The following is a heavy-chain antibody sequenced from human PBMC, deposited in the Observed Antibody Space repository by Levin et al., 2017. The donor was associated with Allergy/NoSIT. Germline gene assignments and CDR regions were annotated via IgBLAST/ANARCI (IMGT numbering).Heavy chain of an antibody. J-gene: IGHJ6*03. Sequence: AASVKVSCKASNFPFTPYGINWVRQAPGQGLEWMGWIGAYDGNTNYAQKFQGRLTLTTDTSTNTAYMELRSLRSDDTAIYYCARSGVHGYYFYMDIWGKGTTVTVSS. V-gene: IGHV1-18*01. CDR1: NFPFTPYG. CDR3: ARSGVHGYYFYMDI. D-gene: IGHD3-10*01. CDR2: IGAYDGNT.